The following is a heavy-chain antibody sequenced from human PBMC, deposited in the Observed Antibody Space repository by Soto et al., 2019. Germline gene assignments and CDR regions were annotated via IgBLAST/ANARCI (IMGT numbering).Heavy chain of an antibody. CDR1: GGSISSSNW. CDR2: IYHSGNT. CDR3: AREPGPPAYDSGDYYYYYGMDV. D-gene: IGHD4-17*01. V-gene: IGHV4-4*02. J-gene: IGHJ6*02. Sequence: QVQLQESGPGLVKPSGTLSLTCAVSGGSISSSNWWSWVRQPPGKGLEWIGEIYHSGNTNYNPSLKSRVTISVXXXTXXFSLKLNSVTAADTDVYYCAREPGPPAYDSGDYYYYYGMDVWGQGTTVPVSS.